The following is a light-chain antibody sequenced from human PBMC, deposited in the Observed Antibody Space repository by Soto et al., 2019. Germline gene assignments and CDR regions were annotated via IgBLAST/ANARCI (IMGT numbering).Light chain of an antibody. CDR2: EAS. V-gene: IGKV3-11*01. Sequence: EIVMTQSPATLSVSPGEGATLSCRASQSVSSKLAWYQQKPGQAPRLLIYEASSRATGIPARFSGGGSGTVFTLTISRLEPEDFAVYYCQQRSNWPWTFGQGTKVDIK. CDR1: QSVSSK. CDR3: QQRSNWPWT. J-gene: IGKJ1*01.